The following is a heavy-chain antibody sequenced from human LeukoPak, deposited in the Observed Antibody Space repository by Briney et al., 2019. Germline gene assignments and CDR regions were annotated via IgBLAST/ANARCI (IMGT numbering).Heavy chain of an antibody. D-gene: IGHD6-19*01. CDR3: ARVSGWYSVFDY. J-gene: IGHJ4*02. CDR1: GYTFTSYG. CDR2: ISAYKGNA. V-gene: IGHV1-18*01. Sequence: ASVKLSCKASGYTFTSYGISWVRQAPGQGLEWMGWISAYKGNANYAHKLQVRGTMTTDTATSTAYMELRSLRSDDTAVYYCARVSGWYSVFDYWGQGTLVTVSS.